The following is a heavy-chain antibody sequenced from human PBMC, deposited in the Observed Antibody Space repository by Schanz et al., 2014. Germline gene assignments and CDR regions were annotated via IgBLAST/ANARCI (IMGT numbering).Heavy chain of an antibody. CDR1: GFIFSAYT. CDR3: AGGEYQLLYGN. D-gene: IGHD2-2*02. V-gene: IGHV3-21*01. J-gene: IGHJ4*02. CDR2: ISSGGRNI. Sequence: EVQLVESGGGLVKPGESLRLSCAASGFIFSAYTMNWVRQAPGKGLEWVSSISSGGRNISYADSVKGRFTISRDNAKNSLFLQMNSLRAEDTAVYYCAGGEYQLLYGNWGQGTLVTVSS.